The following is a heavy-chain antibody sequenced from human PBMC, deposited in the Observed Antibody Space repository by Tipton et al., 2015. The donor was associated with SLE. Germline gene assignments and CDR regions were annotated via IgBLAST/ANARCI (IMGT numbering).Heavy chain of an antibody. CDR2: IHPGESKT. CDR3: ARQKNAYNILTGSQNNFFDY. V-gene: IGHV5-51*01. D-gene: IGHD3-9*01. J-gene: IGHJ4*02. Sequence: QLVQSGAAVKKPGESLKMSCKTSGYSFTNYWIGWVRQMPGQGLEYVGIIHPGESKTRYSPSFQGQVTISADTSITTAYLQWSSLKASDTAMYYCARQKNAYNILTGSQNNFFDYWGQGTLVTVSS. CDR1: GYSFTNYW.